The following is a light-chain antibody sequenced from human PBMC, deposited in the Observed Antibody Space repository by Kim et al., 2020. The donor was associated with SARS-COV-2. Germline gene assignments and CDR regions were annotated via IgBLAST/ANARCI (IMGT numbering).Light chain of an antibody. CDR3: QQYDRSPLT. J-gene: IGKJ4*01. CDR1: QTGNSDY. V-gene: IGKV3-20*01. Sequence: APGEGASLSCRARQTGNSDYLAWYQQKPGQAPRLLIYDASNRATGIPDRFTGSGSGTDFTLAISRLEPEDSAMYYCQQYDRSPLTFGGGTKVDIK. CDR2: DAS.